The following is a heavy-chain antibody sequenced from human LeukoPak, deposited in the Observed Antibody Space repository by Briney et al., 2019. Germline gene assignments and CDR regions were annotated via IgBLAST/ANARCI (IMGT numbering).Heavy chain of an antibody. CDR3: IRDLFDDYSLDY. CDR2: INSDSSLM. V-gene: IGHV3-21*01. J-gene: IGHJ4*02. D-gene: IGHD3-16*01. CDR1: GFTFSSYW. Sequence: TGGSLRLSCAASGFTFSSYWMHWVRQAPGKGLEWVSSINSDSSLMYYAESVKGRFTISRDNARNSLYLQMNSLRAEDTAVYYCIRDLFDDYSLDYWGQGTLVTVSS.